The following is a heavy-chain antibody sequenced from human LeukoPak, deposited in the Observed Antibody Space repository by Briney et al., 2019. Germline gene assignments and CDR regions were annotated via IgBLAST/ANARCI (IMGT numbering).Heavy chain of an antibody. Sequence: GGSLRLSCAASGFTFSSYAMSWVRQAPGKGLEWVSAISGSGGSTYYADSVKGRFTISRDNSKNTLYLQMNSLRAEDTAVYYCAKGPDIVVVPAAIRYWGQGTLSPSPQ. CDR1: GFTFSSYA. D-gene: IGHD2-2*02. CDR3: AKGPDIVVVPAAIRY. CDR2: ISGSGGST. J-gene: IGHJ4*02. V-gene: IGHV3-23*01.